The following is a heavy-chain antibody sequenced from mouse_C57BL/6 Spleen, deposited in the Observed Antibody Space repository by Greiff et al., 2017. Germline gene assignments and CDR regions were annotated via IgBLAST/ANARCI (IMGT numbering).Heavy chain of an antibody. CDR2: ISYDGSN. CDR3: ARGGANWEGYFDV. D-gene: IGHD4-1*01. Sequence: EVKLMESGPGLVKPSQSLSLTCSVTGYSITSGYYWNWIRQFPGNKLEWMGYISYDGSNNYNPSLKNRISITRDTSKNQFFLKLNSVTTEDTATYYCARGGANWEGYFDVWGTGTTVTVSS. J-gene: IGHJ1*03. V-gene: IGHV3-6*01. CDR1: GYSITSGYY.